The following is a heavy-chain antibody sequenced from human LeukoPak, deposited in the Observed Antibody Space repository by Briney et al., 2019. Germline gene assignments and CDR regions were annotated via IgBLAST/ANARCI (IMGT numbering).Heavy chain of an antibody. CDR2: INPSGGST. Sequence: ASVKVSCKASGYTFTSYYMHWVRQAPGQGLEWMGIINPSGGSTSYAQKFQGRVTMTRDMSTSRVYMEVSSLRSEDTAVYYCARDKVDTAMDYWGQGTLVTVSS. CDR3: ARDKVDTAMDY. J-gene: IGHJ4*02. D-gene: IGHD5-18*01. CDR1: GYTFTSYY. V-gene: IGHV1-46*01.